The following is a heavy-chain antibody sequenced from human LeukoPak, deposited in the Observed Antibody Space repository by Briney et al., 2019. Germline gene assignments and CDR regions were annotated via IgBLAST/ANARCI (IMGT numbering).Heavy chain of an antibody. V-gene: IGHV4-61*02. J-gene: IGHJ4*02. Sequence: ASQTLSLTCTVSGGSLGGSRFYWSWIRQSAGKGLEWIGRVYFSGSTNYHPSLKSRATISVDMARNQFSLKLTSVTAADTAVYYCARGPIIAGGSLFHYWGQGTLITVSS. CDR2: VYFSGST. D-gene: IGHD1-26*01. CDR1: GGSLGGSRFY. CDR3: ARGPIIAGGSLFHY.